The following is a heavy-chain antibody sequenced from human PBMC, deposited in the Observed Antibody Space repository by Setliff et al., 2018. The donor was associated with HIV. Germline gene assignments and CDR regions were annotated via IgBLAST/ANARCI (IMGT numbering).Heavy chain of an antibody. Sequence: ASVKVSCKASGYTFTSDYIHWVRQAPGQGLEWMGIINPAGNPTSYAQKVQGRVTMTTDTYTSTAYMELRSLRSDDTAVYYCARGTTPLGWFDPWGQGTLVTVSS. V-gene: IGHV1-46*01. CDR2: INPAGNPT. D-gene: IGHD2-2*01. CDR3: ARGTTPLGWFDP. J-gene: IGHJ5*02. CDR1: GYTFTSDY.